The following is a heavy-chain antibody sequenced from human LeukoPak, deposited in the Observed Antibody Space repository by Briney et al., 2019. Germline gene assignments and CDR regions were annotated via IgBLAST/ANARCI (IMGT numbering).Heavy chain of an antibody. V-gene: IGHV4-59*01. CDR3: ARGSSDFWSGYSFSFDY. CDR2: MYYTGST. D-gene: IGHD3-3*01. Sequence: SETLSLTCTVSGGSISSYYWSWIRQPPGKGLEWIGYMYYTGSTSYNPSLKSRVTISVDTSKNQFSLKLSSVTAADTAVYYCARGSSDFWSGYSFSFDYWGQGTLVTVSS. CDR1: GGSISSYY. J-gene: IGHJ4*02.